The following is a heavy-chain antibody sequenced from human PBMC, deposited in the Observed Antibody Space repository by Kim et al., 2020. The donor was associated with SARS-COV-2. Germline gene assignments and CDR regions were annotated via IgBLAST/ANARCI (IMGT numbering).Heavy chain of an antibody. J-gene: IGHJ5*01. V-gene: IGHV4-39*01. CDR2: FSYSGTT. CDR1: GASIKNSDSY. Sequence: PSETLSLTCSVSGASIKNSDSYWGWIRQSPGKGLEWIGSFSYSGTTYYNPSLKSRVTISVDTSNNHLSLTMRSATAAHTALYYCARQAPRLLWF. D-gene: IGHD5-18*01. CDR3: ARQAPRLLWF.